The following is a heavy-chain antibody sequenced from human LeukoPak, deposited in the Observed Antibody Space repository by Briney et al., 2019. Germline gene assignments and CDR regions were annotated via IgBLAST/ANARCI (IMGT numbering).Heavy chain of an antibody. CDR2: MNPNSGNT. Sequence: ASVKVSCKASGYTFTNYDINWVRQATGQGLEWMGWMNPNSGNTDYVQKFQGRVTMTRNTSISTAYMELSSLRSEDTAVYYCARGLPIPYCGGDCYQEELYNWFDPWGQGTLVTVSS. J-gene: IGHJ5*02. D-gene: IGHD2-21*02. CDR3: ARGLPIPYCGGDCYQEELYNWFDP. CDR1: GYTFTNYD. V-gene: IGHV1-8*02.